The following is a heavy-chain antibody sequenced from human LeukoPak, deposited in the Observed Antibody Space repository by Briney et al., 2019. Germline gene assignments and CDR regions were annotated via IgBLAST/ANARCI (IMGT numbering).Heavy chain of an antibody. CDR3: ARAPDYGNNWFNP. V-gene: IGHV1-69*04. J-gene: IGHJ5*02. D-gene: IGHD4/OR15-4a*01. CDR2: IIPILGIA. Sequence: ASVKVSCKASGGTFSSYAISWVRQAPGQGLEWMGRIIPILGIANYAQKFQGRVTITADKSTSTAYMELSSLRSEDTAAYYCARAPDYGNNWFNPWGQGTLVTVSS. CDR1: GGTFSSYA.